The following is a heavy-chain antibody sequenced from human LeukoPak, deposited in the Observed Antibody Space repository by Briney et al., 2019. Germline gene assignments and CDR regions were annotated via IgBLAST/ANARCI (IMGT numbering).Heavy chain of an antibody. CDR2: IYHTGNT. Sequence: SQTLSLTCTVSGGSISSGDYYWSWIRQPPGKGLEWIGYIYHTGNTYYTPSLKSRVTMSVDTSKNQFSLNLSSVTAADTAVYFCARRLPSIAVLDYWGQGTLVTVSS. V-gene: IGHV4-30-4*01. J-gene: IGHJ4*02. CDR3: ARRLPSIAVLDY. D-gene: IGHD2-15*01. CDR1: GGSISSGDYY.